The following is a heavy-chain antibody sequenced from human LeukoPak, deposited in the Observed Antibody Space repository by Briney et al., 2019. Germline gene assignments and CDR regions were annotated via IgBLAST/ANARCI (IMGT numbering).Heavy chain of an antibody. CDR3: ARDHITIFGVVYYFDY. D-gene: IGHD3-3*01. J-gene: IGHJ4*02. CDR2: IIPIFGTV. CDR1: GGTFSSYA. V-gene: IGHV1-69*01. Sequence: SVKVSCKASGGTFSSYAISWVRQAPGQGLEWMGGIIPIFGTVNYAQKFQGRVTITADESTSTAYMELSSLRSEDTAVYYCARDHITIFGVVYYFDYWGQGTLVTVSS.